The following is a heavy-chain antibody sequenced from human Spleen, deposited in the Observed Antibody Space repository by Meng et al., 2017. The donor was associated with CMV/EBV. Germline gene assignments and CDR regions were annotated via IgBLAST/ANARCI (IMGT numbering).Heavy chain of an antibody. V-gene: IGHV4-61*01. CDR3: ATEVLYYYYGMDV. CDR2: IYYNGYT. J-gene: IGHJ6*02. D-gene: IGHD2/OR15-2a*01. Sequence: SETLSLTCTVSGGSVSSGSYYWSWIRQPPGKGLEWIGYIYYNGYTNYNPSLKSRVTISLDTSKTQFSLKLSSVTAADTAVYYCATEVLYYYYGMDVWGQGTTVTVSS. CDR1: GGSVSSGSYY.